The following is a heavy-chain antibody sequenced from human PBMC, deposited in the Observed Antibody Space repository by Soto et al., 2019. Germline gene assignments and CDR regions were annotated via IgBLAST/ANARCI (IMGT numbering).Heavy chain of an antibody. J-gene: IGHJ5*02. D-gene: IGHD3-22*01. CDR2: IYHSGST. CDR3: ARGGDSSGYESLNWFDP. Sequence: SETLSLTCAVSGGSISSNYWWSWVRQPPGKGLELIGEIYHSGSTNYNPSLKGRITIAVDKSKNHVSLNLRSLTAADTAVYYCARGGDSSGYESLNWFDPWGQGTLVTVS. V-gene: IGHV4-4*02. CDR1: GGSISSNYW.